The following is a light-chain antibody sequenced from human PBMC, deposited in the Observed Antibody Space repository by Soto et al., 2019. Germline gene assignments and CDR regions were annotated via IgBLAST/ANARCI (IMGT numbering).Light chain of an antibody. CDR1: QSISTY. V-gene: IGKV1-39*01. CDR2: DAS. J-gene: IGKJ5*01. Sequence: DIPMTQSPSSLSASVGNRVTITCRASQSISTYLNWYQKKPGKAPNLLIYDASRLQSGVPSRFSGSGGGTDFTLSISSVQPEDLATYFCQQSYMDPITFGQGTQLEI. CDR3: QQSYMDPIT.